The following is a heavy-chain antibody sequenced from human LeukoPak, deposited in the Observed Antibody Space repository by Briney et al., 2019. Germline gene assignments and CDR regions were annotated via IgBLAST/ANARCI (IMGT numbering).Heavy chain of an antibody. Sequence: PSETLSLTCTVSGGSISSSSYYWGWIRQPPGKGLEWIGSIYYSGSTYYNPSLKSRVTISVDTSKNQFSLKLSSMTAADTAVYYCARSYYYDSSGLTGDYWGQGTLVTVSS. V-gene: IGHV4-39*01. CDR3: ARSYYYDSSGLTGDY. J-gene: IGHJ4*02. D-gene: IGHD3-22*01. CDR1: GGSISSSSYY. CDR2: IYYSGST.